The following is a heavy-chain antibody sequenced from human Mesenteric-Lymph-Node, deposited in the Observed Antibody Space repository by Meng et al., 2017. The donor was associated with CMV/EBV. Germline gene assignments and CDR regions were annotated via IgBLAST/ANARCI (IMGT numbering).Heavy chain of an antibody. CDR3: ARRGIVRGHSGFFDL. CDR2: IDHSGST. V-gene: IGHV4-34*01. D-gene: IGHD3-10*01. CDR1: GGSFSGYY. J-gene: IGHJ2*01. Sequence: VYGGSFSGYYWSWIRQPPGKGLEWIGKIDHSGSTSYNPSLKSRVTISVDTSKNQFSLKLSSVTATDTALYYCARRGIVRGHSGFFDLWGRGTLVTVSS.